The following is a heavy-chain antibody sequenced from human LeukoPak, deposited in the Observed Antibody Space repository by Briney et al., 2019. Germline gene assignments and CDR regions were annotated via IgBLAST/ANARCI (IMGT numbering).Heavy chain of an antibody. V-gene: IGHV4-34*01. CDR2: INHSGST. Sequence: SETLSLTCAVYGGSFSGYYWSWIRQPPGKGLEWIGEINHSGSTNYNPSLKSRVTISVDTSKNQFSLKLSSVTAADTAVYYCARDLGPYSGSYYGLNWFDPWGQGTLVTVSS. CDR1: GGSFSGYY. J-gene: IGHJ5*02. CDR3: ARDLGPYSGSYYGLNWFDP. D-gene: IGHD1-26*01.